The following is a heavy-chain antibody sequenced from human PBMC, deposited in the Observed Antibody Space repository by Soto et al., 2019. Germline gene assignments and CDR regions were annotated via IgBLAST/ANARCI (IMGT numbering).Heavy chain of an antibody. D-gene: IGHD2-15*01. J-gene: IGHJ3*02. Sequence: SETLSLTCTVSGGSISSYYWSWIRQPPGKGLEWIGEIYYSGSTNYNPSLKSRVTISVDTSKNQFSLKLSSVTAADTAVYYCARDGCSGGSCLPRAFDIWGQGTMVTVSS. CDR3: ARDGCSGGSCLPRAFDI. CDR1: GGSISSYY. CDR2: IYYSGST. V-gene: IGHV4-59*12.